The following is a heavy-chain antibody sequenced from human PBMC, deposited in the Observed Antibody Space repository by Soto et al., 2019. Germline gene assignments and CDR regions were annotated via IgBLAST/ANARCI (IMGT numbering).Heavy chain of an antibody. CDR2: IKPISDIT. D-gene: IGHD4-4*01. CDR1: GDTFGRFT. Sequence: QIRLVQSGAEVQKPGSSVRVSCKASGDTFGRFTINWVRQAPGQGLEWMGGIKPISDITNYAQRFQGRVTFTADASTSTAYLELSSLRSEHTAMYYCARDPSTINKLIGVWFDPWGQGTLVTVSS. V-gene: IGHV1-69*01. J-gene: IGHJ5*02. CDR3: ARDPSTINKLIGVWFDP.